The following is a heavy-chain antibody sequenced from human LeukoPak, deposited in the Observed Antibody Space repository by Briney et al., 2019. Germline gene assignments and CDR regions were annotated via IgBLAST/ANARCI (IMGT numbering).Heavy chain of an antibody. V-gene: IGHV4-39*07. CDR2: IYYSGST. CDR1: GGSISSSSYY. Sequence: SETLSLTCTVSGGSISSSSYYWGWIRQPPGKGLEWIGSIYYSGSTYYNPSLKSRVTISVDTSKNQFSLKLSSVTAADTAVYYCARDSHLWSSTSCPRGWFDPWGQGTLVTVSS. J-gene: IGHJ5*02. D-gene: IGHD2-2*01. CDR3: ARDSHLWSSTSCPRGWFDP.